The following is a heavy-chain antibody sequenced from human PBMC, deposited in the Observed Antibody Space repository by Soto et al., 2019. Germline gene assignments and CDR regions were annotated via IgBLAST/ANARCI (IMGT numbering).Heavy chain of an antibody. J-gene: IGHJ6*04. CDR2: INHEGSNT. V-gene: IGHV3-74*01. D-gene: IGHD3-16*01. Sequence: PGGSLRLSCAASGFIFSDFWMHWVRQVPGEGLVWVSRINHEGSNTNYADFVRGRFTISRDNSKNMLYLQMNSLRAEDAAVYYCALEEDPTYYHYGSDVWGKGTTVTVSA. CDR1: GFIFSDFW. CDR3: ALEEDPTYYHYGSDV.